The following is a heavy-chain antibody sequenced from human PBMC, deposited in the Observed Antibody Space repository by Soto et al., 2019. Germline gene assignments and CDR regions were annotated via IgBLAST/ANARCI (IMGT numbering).Heavy chain of an antibody. CDR2: IFHTGST. V-gene: IGHV4-38-2*01. Sequence: SETLSLTCAVSGYSISSGHSWGWIRQPPGKGLEWIGSIFHTGSTYYNPSLKSRVTLSVDTSKNQFSLRSEDTAVYYCARGYIVVVPAATSIAAPEGYYYYYGMDVWGQGTTVTVSS. D-gene: IGHD2-2*01. CDR1: GYSISSGHS. CDR3: ARGYIVVVPAATSIAAPEGYYYYYGMDV. J-gene: IGHJ6*02.